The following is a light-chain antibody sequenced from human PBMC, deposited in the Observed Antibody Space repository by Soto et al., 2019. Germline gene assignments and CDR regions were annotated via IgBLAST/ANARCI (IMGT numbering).Light chain of an antibody. CDR2: KAS. CDR1: QGINSW. CDR3: QQYSSSLLT. V-gene: IGKV1-5*03. J-gene: IGKJ4*01. Sequence: DIQMTQSPSTLSASVGDRVTITCRASQGINSWLAWYQQRPGRAPKLLIYKASSLEREVPSRFSGSGSGTEFILTISSLQPDDFATYYCQQYSSSLLTFGGGTRVQIK.